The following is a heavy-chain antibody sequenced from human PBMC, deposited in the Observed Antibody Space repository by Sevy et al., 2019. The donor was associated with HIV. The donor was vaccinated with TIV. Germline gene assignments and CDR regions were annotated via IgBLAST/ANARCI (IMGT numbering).Heavy chain of an antibody. J-gene: IGHJ6*02. CDR2: ISSDSSRI. CDR1: GFTFSNYD. CDR3: AREGGYTDQGMDV. D-gene: IGHD5-12*01. V-gene: IGHV3-48*01. Sequence: GGSLRLSCAASGFTFSNYDMNWVRQAPGKGVEWVSYISSDSSRIYYADSVKGRLTISRDNAKNSLYVQMNRRRAEDTAVYYCAREGGYTDQGMDVWGQGTTVTVSS.